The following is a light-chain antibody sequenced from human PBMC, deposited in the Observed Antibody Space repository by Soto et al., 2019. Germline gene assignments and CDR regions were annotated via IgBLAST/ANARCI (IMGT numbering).Light chain of an antibody. CDR2: DVS. CDR1: SSDVGGYNY. Sequence: QSALTQPASVSGSPGQSITISCTGTSSDVGGYNYVSWYQQHPGKAPKLMIYDVSNRPSGVSNRFSGSKSGNTASLTISARQAEDEAAYYCSSYTSSSTLLYVFGTGTKLTVL. V-gene: IGLV2-14*01. J-gene: IGLJ1*01. CDR3: SSYTSSSTLLYV.